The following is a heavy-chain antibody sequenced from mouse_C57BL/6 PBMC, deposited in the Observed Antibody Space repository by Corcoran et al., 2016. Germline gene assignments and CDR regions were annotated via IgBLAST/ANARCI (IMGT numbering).Heavy chain of an antibody. J-gene: IGHJ2*01. Sequence: QVQLKQSGAELVRPGASVKLSCKASGYTFTDYYINWVKQRPGQGLEWIARIYPGSGNTYYNEKFKGKATLTAEKSSSTAYMQLSSLTSEDSAVYFCVRTYGRDYFDYWGQGTTLTVSS. CDR1: GYTFTDYY. V-gene: IGHV1-76*01. CDR3: VRTYGRDYFDY. D-gene: IGHD1-1*01. CDR2: IYPGSGNT.